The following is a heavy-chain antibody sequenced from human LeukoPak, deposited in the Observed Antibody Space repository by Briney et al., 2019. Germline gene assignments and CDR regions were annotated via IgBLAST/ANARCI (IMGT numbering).Heavy chain of an antibody. D-gene: IGHD1-1*01. CDR2: IYSGGST. CDR1: GFTFSSNY. CDR3: AREVLGTASAFDY. V-gene: IGHV3-53*01. Sequence: GGSLRLSCAASGFTFSSNYMSWVRQAPGKGLEWVSVIYSGGSTYYAGSVKGRFTISRDNAKNSLSLQMNSLRADDTAVYYCAREVLGTASAFDYWGQGTPVTVSS. J-gene: IGHJ4*02.